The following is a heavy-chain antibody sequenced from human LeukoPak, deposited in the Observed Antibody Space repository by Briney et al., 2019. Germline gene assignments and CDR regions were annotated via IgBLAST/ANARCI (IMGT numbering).Heavy chain of an antibody. V-gene: IGHV4-4*02. CDR2: IYHSGST. Sequence: SETLSLTCAVSGGSISSSNWWSWVRQPPGKGLEWIGEIYHSGSTNYNPSLKSRVTISVDTSKNQFSLKLSSVTAADTAVYYCARSGGPLNWFDPWGQGTPVTVSS. CDR3: ARSGGPLNWFDP. J-gene: IGHJ5*02. CDR1: GGSISSSNW.